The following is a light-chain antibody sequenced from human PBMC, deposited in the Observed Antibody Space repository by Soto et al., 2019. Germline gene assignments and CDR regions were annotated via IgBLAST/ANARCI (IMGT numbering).Light chain of an antibody. Sequence: LTQPASVSGSPGQSITISCTGTSSDVGGYNYVSWYQQHPGKAPKLMIYEVTNRPSGVSNRFSGSKSGNTASLTISGLQAEDEADYYCSSYTSSSNYVFGTGTKLTVL. J-gene: IGLJ1*01. CDR2: EVT. CDR1: SSDVGGYNY. V-gene: IGLV2-14*01. CDR3: SSYTSSSNYV.